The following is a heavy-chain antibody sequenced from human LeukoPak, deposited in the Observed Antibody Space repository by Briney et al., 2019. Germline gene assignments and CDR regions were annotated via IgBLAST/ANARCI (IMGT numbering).Heavy chain of an antibody. V-gene: IGHV3-74*01. CDR2: INSEGSST. J-gene: IGHJ4*02. CDR3: ARAAYCGGDCYSYHFDY. CDR1: GFTFSRYW. D-gene: IGHD2-21*02. Sequence: GGSLRLSCAASGFTFSRYWMHWVRQAPGKGLVWVSRINSEGSSTSYADSVKGRFTTSRDNAKNTLYLQMNSLRAEDTAVYYCARAAYCGGDCYSYHFDYWGQGTLVTVSS.